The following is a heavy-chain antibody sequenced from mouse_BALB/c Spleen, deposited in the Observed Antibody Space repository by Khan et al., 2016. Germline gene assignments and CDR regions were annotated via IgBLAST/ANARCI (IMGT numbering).Heavy chain of an antibody. J-gene: IGHJ3*01. CDR2: NYPVDGMI. CDR3: ARVYDGYSAWFGY. V-gene: IGHV1S56*01. Sequence: QVQLQQSGPELVKPGASVKMSCKASGYAFTSYYIHWVKQRPGQGLEWIGWNYPVDGMINYNEKFRGRTTLTADKSSSTAYMLLSRLTSEDSAIYFCARVYDGYSAWFGYWGQGTLVTVSA. CDR1: GYAFTSYY. D-gene: IGHD2-3*01.